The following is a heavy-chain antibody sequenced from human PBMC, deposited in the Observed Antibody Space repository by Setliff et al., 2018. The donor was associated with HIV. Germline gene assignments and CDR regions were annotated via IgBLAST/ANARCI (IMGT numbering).Heavy chain of an antibody. CDR2: IYYSGTT. J-gene: IGHJ6*03. CDR3: ARVSPLTHYYYMDM. V-gene: IGHV4-61*01. CDR1: GDSVSSASYY. Sequence: SETLSLTCTVSGDSVSSASYYWSWIRQPPGKGLEWIGYIYYSGTTKYNPSLKSRVTISVDTSKNQFYLHLSSVTAADTAVYYCARVSPLTHYYYMDMWGKGTTVTVSS. D-gene: IGHD7-27*01.